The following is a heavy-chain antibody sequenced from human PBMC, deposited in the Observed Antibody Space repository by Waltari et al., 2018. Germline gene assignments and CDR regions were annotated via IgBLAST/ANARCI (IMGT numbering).Heavy chain of an antibody. CDR2: ITKDGSAK. Sequence: EVHLVESGGGLVQPGGSLRLSFASSAFNCISYWMSWYRQAPGKALEWVDNITKDGSAKSYGDSVKGRFTMPRDNATNSLSLQMNSMRAEDTAVYYRARDLSTTVVITWSQGTLVAVSS. CDR3: ARDLSTTVVIT. V-gene: IGHV3-7*01. J-gene: IGHJ4*02. D-gene: IGHD4-17*01. CDR1: AFNCISYW.